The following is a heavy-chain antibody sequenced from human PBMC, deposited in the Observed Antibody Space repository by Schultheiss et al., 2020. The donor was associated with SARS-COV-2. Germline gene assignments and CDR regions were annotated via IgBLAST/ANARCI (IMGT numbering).Heavy chain of an antibody. D-gene: IGHD6-6*01. J-gene: IGHJ6*03. Sequence: GGSLRLSCAASGFTFSSYSMNWVRQAPGKGLEWVSSISSSSSYIYYADSVKGRFTISRDNAKNSLYLQMNSLRAEDTAVYYCARSRVSSSADYYYYYYMDVWGKGTTVTVSS. CDR1: GFTFSSYS. V-gene: IGHV3-21*01. CDR2: ISSSSSYI. CDR3: ARSRVSSSADYYYYYYMDV.